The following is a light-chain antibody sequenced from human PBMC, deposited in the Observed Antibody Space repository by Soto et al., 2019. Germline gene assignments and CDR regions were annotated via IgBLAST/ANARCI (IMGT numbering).Light chain of an antibody. CDR3: CSYAGSFTLL. J-gene: IGLJ2*01. CDR1: SSNVGGYNF. Sequence: QSALTQPRSVSGSPGQSVTMTCTGTSSNVGGYNFVSWYQQHPGKAPKLMVYDVSKRPSGVPDRFSGSKSGNTASLTISGLQAEDEGDYYCCSYAGSFTLLFGGGTKLTVL. V-gene: IGLV2-11*01. CDR2: DVS.